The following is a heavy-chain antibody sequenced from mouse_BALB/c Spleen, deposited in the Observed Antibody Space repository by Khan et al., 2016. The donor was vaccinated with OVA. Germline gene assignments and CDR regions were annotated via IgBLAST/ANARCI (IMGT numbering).Heavy chain of an antibody. V-gene: IGHV3-2*02. Sequence: EVKLLESGPGLVKPSQSLSLTCTVTGYSITSEYTWNWIRQFPGNKLEWMGFISYSGITRYNPSLKSRISITRDTSKNQFFLQLNSVTSEDTATYYCARKDYYDYDPFPYWGQGTLVTVSA. CDR1: GYSITSEYT. CDR2: ISYSGIT. J-gene: IGHJ3*01. CDR3: ARKDYYDYDPFPY. D-gene: IGHD2-4*01.